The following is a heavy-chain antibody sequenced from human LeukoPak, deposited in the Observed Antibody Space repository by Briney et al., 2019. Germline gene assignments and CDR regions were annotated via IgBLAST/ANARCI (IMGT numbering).Heavy chain of an antibody. Sequence: GGSLGLSCAASGFTFSSYSMNWVRQAPGKGLEWVSYISSGSGSIYYADSVKGRFTISRDNAKNSVFLQMNSLRAEDTAVYYCARLPAYCSSTSCYYDYWGQGTLVTVSS. CDR2: ISSGSGSI. J-gene: IGHJ4*02. V-gene: IGHV3-48*04. D-gene: IGHD2-2*01. CDR3: ARLPAYCSSTSCYYDY. CDR1: GFTFSSYS.